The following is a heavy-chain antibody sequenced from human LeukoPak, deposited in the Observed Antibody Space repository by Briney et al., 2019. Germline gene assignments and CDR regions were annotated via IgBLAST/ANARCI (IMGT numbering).Heavy chain of an antibody. CDR3: ARSWGPVDTAMGS. J-gene: IGHJ4*02. D-gene: IGHD5-18*01. CDR1: GYTFTGYY. CDR2: INPSGGST. V-gene: IGHV1-46*01. Sequence: ASVKVSCKASGYTFTGYYMHWVRQAPGQGLEWMGIINPSGGSTSYAQKFQGRVTMTRDMSTSTVYMELSSLRSEDTAVYYCARSWGPVDTAMGSWGQGTLVTVSS.